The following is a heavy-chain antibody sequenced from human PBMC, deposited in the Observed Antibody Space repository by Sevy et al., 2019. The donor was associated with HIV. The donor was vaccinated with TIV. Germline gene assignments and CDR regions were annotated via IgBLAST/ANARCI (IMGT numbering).Heavy chain of an antibody. CDR1: GGSISSYY. CDR3: ASGELGYPDVY. D-gene: IGHD1-7*01. J-gene: IGHJ4*02. V-gene: IGHV4-59*01. Sequence: QSQTLSFTCTVSGGSISSYYWSWIRQPPGKGLEWIGYIYYSGSTNYNPSLKSRVTISVDTSKNQFSLKLSTVTAADTAVYYCASGELGYPDVYWGQGTLVTVSS. CDR2: IYYSGST.